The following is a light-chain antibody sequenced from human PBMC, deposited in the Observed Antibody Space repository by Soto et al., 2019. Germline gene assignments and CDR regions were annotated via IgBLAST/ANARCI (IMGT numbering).Light chain of an antibody. CDR1: QSVSSY. CDR3: QQYNKWPPWT. J-gene: IGKJ1*01. Sequence: EIVLTQSPVTLSLSPGERATLSCRASQSVSSYLAWYQQKPGQAPRLLIYDASSRATGIPDRFSGSGSGTEFTLTISGLQSDDFAVYFCQQYNKWPPWTFGHGTKVDIK. CDR2: DAS. V-gene: IGKV3D-15*01.